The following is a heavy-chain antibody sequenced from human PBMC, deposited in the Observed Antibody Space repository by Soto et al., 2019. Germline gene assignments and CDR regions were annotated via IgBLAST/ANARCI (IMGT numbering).Heavy chain of an antibody. J-gene: IGHJ4*02. CDR1: GFTFSSYA. CDR3: ARDRGVRGVIITPGY. Sequence: LRLSCAASGFTFSSYAMHWVRQAPGKGLEWVAVISYDGSNKYYADSVKGRFTISRDNSKNTLYLQMNSLRAEDTAVYYRARDRGVRGVIITPGYWGQGTLVTVSS. CDR2: ISYDGSNK. D-gene: IGHD3-10*01. V-gene: IGHV3-30-3*01.